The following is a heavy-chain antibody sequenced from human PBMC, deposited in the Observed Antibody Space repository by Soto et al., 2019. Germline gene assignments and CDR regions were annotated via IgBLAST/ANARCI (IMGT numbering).Heavy chain of an antibody. CDR3: ERDGIDPPRDSWFDP. V-gene: IGHV4-4*07. D-gene: IGHD1-1*01. Sequence: SETLSLTCTVSGGSISSFYWSWIRQPAGKGLEWIGRIYSGGRNNYNPSLKSRVTMSVDTSKNQFSLRLTSLTAADTAVYYCERDGIDPPRDSWFDPWGQGTQVTVYS. CDR1: GGSISSFY. J-gene: IGHJ5*02. CDR2: IYSGGRN.